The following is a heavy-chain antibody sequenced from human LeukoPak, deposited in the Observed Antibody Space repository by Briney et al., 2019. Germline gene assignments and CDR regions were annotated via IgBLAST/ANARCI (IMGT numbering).Heavy chain of an antibody. J-gene: IGHJ4*02. Sequence: LSLTCTVSGGSISSSSYYWGWIRQPPGKGLEWVSYISSSGSTIYYADSVKGRFTISRDNAKNSLYLQMNSLRAEDTAVYYCARGGVAVAGTFFDYWGQGTLVTVSS. CDR3: ARGGVAVAGTFFDY. V-gene: IGHV3-11*04. CDR1: GGSISSSSYY. CDR2: ISSSGSTI. D-gene: IGHD6-19*01.